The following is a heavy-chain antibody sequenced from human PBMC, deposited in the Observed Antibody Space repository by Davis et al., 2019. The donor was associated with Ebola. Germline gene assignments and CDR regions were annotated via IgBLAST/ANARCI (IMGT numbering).Heavy chain of an antibody. CDR1: GGAVSSGGYF. J-gene: IGHJ4*02. CDR3: ARGRYLGY. Sequence: PSETLSLTCTVSGGAVSSGGYFWAWIRQPPGKGLEWIGEVNPSGSTNCNSSLESRVTISLDTSKNQFSLKLTSLTAADTAVYYCARGRYLGYWGQGTLVTVSS. CDR2: VNPSGST. V-gene: IGHV4-61*08.